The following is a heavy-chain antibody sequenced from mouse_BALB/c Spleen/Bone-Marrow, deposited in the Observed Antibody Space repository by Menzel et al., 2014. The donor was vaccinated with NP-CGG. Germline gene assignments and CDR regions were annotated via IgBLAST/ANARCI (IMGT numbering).Heavy chain of an antibody. V-gene: IGHV2-9*02. Sequence: VQLQESGPGLVAPSQSLSISCTVSGFSLISYGVHWVRQPPGQGLEWLGAIWAGGSTNYNSALMSRLTISKDNSKSQVFLKMNSLQTDDTAMYYCAREGRGYYGSSGAAMDYWGQGTKVTVSS. CDR3: AREGRGYYGSSGAAMDY. D-gene: IGHD1-1*01. CDR1: GFSLISYG. CDR2: IWAGGST. J-gene: IGHJ4*01.